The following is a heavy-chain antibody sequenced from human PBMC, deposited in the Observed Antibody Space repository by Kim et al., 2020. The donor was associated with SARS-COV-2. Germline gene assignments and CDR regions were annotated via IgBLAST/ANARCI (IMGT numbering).Heavy chain of an antibody. J-gene: IGHJ3*02. V-gene: IGHV1-69*13. D-gene: IGHD2-2*01. CDR1: GGTFSSYA. Sequence: SVKVSCKASGGTFSSYAISWVRQAPGQGLEWMGGIIPIFGTANYAQKFQGRVTITADESTSTAYMELSSLRSEDTAVYYCARDCSSTSCQADAFDIWGQGTMVTVSS. CDR3: ARDCSSTSCQADAFDI. CDR2: IIPIFGTA.